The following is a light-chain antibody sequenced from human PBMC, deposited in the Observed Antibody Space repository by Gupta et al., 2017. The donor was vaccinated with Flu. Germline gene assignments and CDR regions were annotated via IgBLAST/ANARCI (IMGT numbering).Light chain of an antibody. J-gene: IGKJ3*01. CDR1: QNIRNY. CDR2: SAS. CDR3: QESFSAPHFT. Sequence: DRVTITCRASQNIRNYLNWYQQRAGNAPKLLIHSASSLHSGVPSRFSGSGSGTDFTLTISSLQAEDLAIYYCQESFSAPHFTFGPGTKVSIK. V-gene: IGKV1-39*01.